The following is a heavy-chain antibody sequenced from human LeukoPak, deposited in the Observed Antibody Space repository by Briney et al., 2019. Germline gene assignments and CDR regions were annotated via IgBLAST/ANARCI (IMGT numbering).Heavy chain of an antibody. CDR2: IKSDGSTT. CDR3: ARDPSAWSGYYDY. D-gene: IGHD3-3*01. J-gene: IGHJ4*02. Sequence: GGSLRLSCAASGFTFSSYWMHWVRQAPEKGLVWVSRIKSDGSTTNYADSVKGRFTISRDNAKNTLYLQMNGLRAEDTAVYYCARDPSAWSGYYDYWGQGTPATVSS. V-gene: IGHV3-74*01. CDR1: GFTFSSYW.